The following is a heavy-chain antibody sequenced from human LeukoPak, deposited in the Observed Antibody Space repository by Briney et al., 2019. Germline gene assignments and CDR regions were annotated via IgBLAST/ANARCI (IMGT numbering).Heavy chain of an antibody. J-gene: IGHJ4*02. V-gene: IGHV4-59*01. CDR2: IYYSGST. Sequence: PSETLSLTCTASGGSIGTYYWSWTRQPPGKGLEWIGYIYYSGSTNYNPSLKSRVTISVDTSKNQFSLKLSSVTAADTAVYYCARVGDYYFDYWGQGTLVTVSS. D-gene: IGHD3-16*01. CDR3: ARVGDYYFDY. CDR1: GGSIGTYY.